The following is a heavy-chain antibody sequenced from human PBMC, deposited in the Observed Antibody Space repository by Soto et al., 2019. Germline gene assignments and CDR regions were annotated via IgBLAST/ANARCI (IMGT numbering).Heavy chain of an antibody. V-gene: IGHV5-10-1*01. CDR3: ARHQSGYDFV. CDR2: IDPSDSDI. D-gene: IGHD5-12*01. CDR1: GYKFPNYW. Sequence: GESLKISCKGSGYKFPNYWISWGRQMPGKGLEWMGRIDPSDSDINYTPSFQGHVTFSSDKSISTAYLHWSSLKASDTAIYYCARHQSGYDFVWGKGTQVTVSS. J-gene: IGHJ4*02.